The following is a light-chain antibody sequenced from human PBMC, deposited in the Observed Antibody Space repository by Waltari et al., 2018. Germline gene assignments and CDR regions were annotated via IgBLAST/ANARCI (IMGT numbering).Light chain of an antibody. CDR3: SSYTSSSTWV. Sequence: QSALTQPASVSGSPGQSITISCTGTNSDIGGYNYLSWYQQHPGKAPKLMIYEVSNRPSGVPNRFSGSKSGDTASLTISGLQAEDEADYYCSSYTSSSTWVFGGGTKVTVL. J-gene: IGLJ3*02. CDR2: EVS. CDR1: NSDIGGYNY. V-gene: IGLV2-14*01.